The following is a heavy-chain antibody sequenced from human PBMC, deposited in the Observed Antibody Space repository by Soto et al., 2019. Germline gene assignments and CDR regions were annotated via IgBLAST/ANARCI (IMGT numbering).Heavy chain of an antibody. CDR2: IYWDDDK. Sequence: QITLKESGPTLVKPTQTLTLTCTFSGFSLSTSGVGVGWIRQPPGKALEWLALIYWDDDKRYSPSLKSRLTITKDTSKNQVVLTMTNMDPVDTATYYCAHRPRLLRRFRDAFDIWGQGTMVTVSS. J-gene: IGHJ3*02. CDR1: GFSLSTSGVG. CDR3: AHRPRLLRRFRDAFDI. D-gene: IGHD3-10*01. V-gene: IGHV2-5*02.